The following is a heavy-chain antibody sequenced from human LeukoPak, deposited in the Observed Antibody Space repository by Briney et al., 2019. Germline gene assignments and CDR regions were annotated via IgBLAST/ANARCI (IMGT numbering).Heavy chain of an antibody. CDR1: GFTFSSYS. V-gene: IGHV3-21*01. CDR2: ISSSSSYI. J-gene: IGHJ4*02. D-gene: IGHD6-6*01. CDR3: ARVRIAASTKWRYFDY. Sequence: GGSLRLSCAASGFTFSSYSMNWVRQAPGKGLEWVSSISSSSSYIYYADSVKGRFTISRDNAKNSLYLQMNSLRAEDTAVYYCARVRIAASTKWRYFDYWGQGTLVTVSS.